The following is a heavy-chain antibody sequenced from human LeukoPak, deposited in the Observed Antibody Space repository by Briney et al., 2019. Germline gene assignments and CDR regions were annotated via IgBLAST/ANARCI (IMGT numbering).Heavy chain of an antibody. CDR3: ASGYGGNSGGWFDP. Sequence: SETLSLTCTVSGGSISSSSYYWGWIRQPPAKGLEWIGSIYYSGSTYYNPSLKSRVTISVDTSKNQFSLKLSSVTAADTAVYYCASGYGGNSGGWFDPWGQGTLVTVSS. D-gene: IGHD4-23*01. CDR2: IYYSGST. CDR1: GGSISSSSYY. J-gene: IGHJ5*02. V-gene: IGHV4-39*01.